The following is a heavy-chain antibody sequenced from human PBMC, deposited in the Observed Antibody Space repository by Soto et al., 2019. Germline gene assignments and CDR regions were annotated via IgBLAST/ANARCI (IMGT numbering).Heavy chain of an antibody. V-gene: IGHV3-30*18. J-gene: IGHJ6*02. Sequence: PGGSLRLSCAASGFTSNNYAMHWVRQAPGKGLEWVAVISYDGSNKYYADSVKGRFTISRDNSKNTLYLQMNSLRAEDTAVYYCAKGYYYGMDVWGQGTTVTVSS. CDR1: GFTSNNYA. CDR2: ISYDGSNK. CDR3: AKGYYYGMDV.